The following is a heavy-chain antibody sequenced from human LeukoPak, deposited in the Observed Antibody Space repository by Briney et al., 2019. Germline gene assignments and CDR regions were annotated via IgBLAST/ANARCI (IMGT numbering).Heavy chain of an antibody. V-gene: IGHV3-23*01. CDR1: GFTFSIYG. CDR3: AKDLYYYGSGIDY. CDR2: MSGSGGST. D-gene: IGHD3-10*01. J-gene: IGHJ4*02. Sequence: GGTLRLSCAASGFTFSIYGMSWVRQAPGRGLEWVSAMSGSGGSTYYADSVKGRFTISKDNSKNTLYLQMNSLRAEDTAVYYCAKDLYYYGSGIDYWGQGTLVTVSS.